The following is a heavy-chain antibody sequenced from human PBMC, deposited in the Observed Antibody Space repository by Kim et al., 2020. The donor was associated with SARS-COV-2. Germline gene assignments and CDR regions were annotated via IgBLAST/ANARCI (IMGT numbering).Heavy chain of an antibody. D-gene: IGHD3-10*01. CDR1: GFTFDDYT. J-gene: IGHJ4*02. CDR3: AKDVKVREGVRYFDY. Sequence: GGSLRLSCAASGFTFDDYTMHWVRQAPGKGLEWVSLISWDGGSTYYADSVKGRFTISRDNSKNSLYLQMNSLRTEDTALYYCAKDVKVREGVRYFDYWGQGTLVTVSS. CDR2: ISWDGGST. V-gene: IGHV3-43*01.